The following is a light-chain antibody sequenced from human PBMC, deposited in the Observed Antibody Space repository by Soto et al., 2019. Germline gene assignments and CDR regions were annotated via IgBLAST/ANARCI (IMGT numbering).Light chain of an antibody. CDR3: AAHAGGNTWL. J-gene: IGLJ3*02. CDR2: EVS. V-gene: IGLV2-14*01. CDR1: SSDVGGYNY. Sequence: QSVLTQPASVSGSPGQSITISCTGTSSDVGGYNYVSWYQQQSGKAPKLIIHEVSYRPSGVSNRFSGSRSGDKASLTVSGLQTEDQGLYYCAAHAGGNTWLFGGGTKLTVL.